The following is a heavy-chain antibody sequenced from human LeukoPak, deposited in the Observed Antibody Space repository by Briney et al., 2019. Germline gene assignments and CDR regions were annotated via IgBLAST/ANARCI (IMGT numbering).Heavy chain of an antibody. D-gene: IGHD5-18*01. CDR2: IIPIFDTS. CDR1: GGSFNAYA. CDR3: ARGLDASMETAYDY. V-gene: IGHV1-69*05. J-gene: IGHJ4*02. Sequence: SVKVSCKASGGSFNAYAISWVRQAPGQGLEWMGGIIPIFDTSNYAQKLQGRVTISTDESTSTAYMEVSSLRSEDTAIYYCARGLDASMETAYDYWGQGTLVTVSS.